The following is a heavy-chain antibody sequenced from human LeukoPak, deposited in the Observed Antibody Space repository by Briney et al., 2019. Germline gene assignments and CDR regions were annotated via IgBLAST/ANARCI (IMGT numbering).Heavy chain of an antibody. J-gene: IGHJ4*02. Sequence: ASVTVSCKASGYTFTSYYMHWVRQAPGQGLEWMGWINPNSGDTNYAQKFQGRVTMTRDTSINTAYMELSRLRTDDTAVYYCAKNPYEYYFDYWAREPWSPSPQ. CDR3: AKNPYEYYFDY. V-gene: IGHV1-2*02. CDR2: INPNSGDT. D-gene: IGHD5-12*01. CDR1: GYTFTSYY.